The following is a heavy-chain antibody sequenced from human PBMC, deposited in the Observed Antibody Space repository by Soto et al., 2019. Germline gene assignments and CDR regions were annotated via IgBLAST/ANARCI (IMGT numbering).Heavy chain of an antibody. D-gene: IGHD3-16*01. CDR2: IYYSGST. CDR1: DGSISSYY. J-gene: IGHJ6*02. Sequence: QVQLQESGPGLVKPSETLSLTCTVSDGSISSYYWSWIRQPPGKGLEWIGYIYYSGSTNYNPSLKSRVTISVDTSKNQFSLKLSSVTAADTAVYYCARDGALSYYYYGMDVWGQGTTVTVSS. V-gene: IGHV4-59*01. CDR3: ARDGALSYYYYGMDV.